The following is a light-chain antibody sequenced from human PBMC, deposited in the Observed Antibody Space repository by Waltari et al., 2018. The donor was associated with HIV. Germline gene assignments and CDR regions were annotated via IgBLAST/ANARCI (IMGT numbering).Light chain of an antibody. V-gene: IGKV4-1*01. J-gene: IGKJ2*01. CDR3: QHYFTTPYT. CDR1: RTVLYNRNY. CDR2: WAS. Sequence: DIVMTQSPDSLAVSLGARATVTCTSSRTVLYNRNYLAWYQQKPGQAPKVLIYWASTRAFGVPDRFSGSGSGTDFSLTISRVQADDVAIYYCQHYFTTPYTFGQGTKLEIK.